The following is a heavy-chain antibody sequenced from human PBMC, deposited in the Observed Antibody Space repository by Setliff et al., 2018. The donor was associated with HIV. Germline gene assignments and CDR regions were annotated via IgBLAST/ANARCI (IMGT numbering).Heavy chain of an antibody. CDR2: VDWGDNR. Sequence: SGPTLVNPTQTLTLTCSFSGFSLTTSGMCVSWIRQPPGKALEWLARVDWGDNRFYNSSLRTRLTISKDTSKNQVVLTMTNMDPVDTATYYCARDIVVVRDYYYMDVWGKGTTVT. V-gene: IGHV2-70*17. D-gene: IGHD2-15*01. J-gene: IGHJ6*03. CDR3: ARDIVVVRDYYYMDV. CDR1: GFSLTTSGMC.